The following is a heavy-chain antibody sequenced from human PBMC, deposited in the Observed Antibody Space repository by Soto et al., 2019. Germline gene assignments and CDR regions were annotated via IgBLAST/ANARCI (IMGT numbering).Heavy chain of an antibody. D-gene: IGHD4-17*01. V-gene: IGHV3-33*01. J-gene: IGHJ3*02. CDR2: IWYDGSNK. Sequence: QVQLVESGGGVVQPGRSLRLSCAASGFTFSSYGMHWVRQAPGKGLERVAVIWYDGSNKYYADSVKGRFTISRDNSKNTLYLQMNSLRAEDTAVYYCARTDYGVAFEIWGQGTMVTVSS. CDR1: GFTFSSYG. CDR3: ARTDYGVAFEI.